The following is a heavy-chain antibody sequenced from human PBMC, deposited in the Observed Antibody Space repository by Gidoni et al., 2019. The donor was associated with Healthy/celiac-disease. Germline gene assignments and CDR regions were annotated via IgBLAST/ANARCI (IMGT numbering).Heavy chain of an antibody. Sequence: QVQLQQWGAGLLKPSATLSLTCAVYGGSFSGYYWSWIRQPPGKGLEWIGEINHSGSTNYNPSLKSRVTISVDTSKNQFSLKLSSVTAADTAVYYCARVIAVAGLDYWGQGTLVTVSS. CDR3: ARVIAVAGLDY. CDR2: INHSGST. CDR1: GGSFSGYY. V-gene: IGHV4-34*01. J-gene: IGHJ4*02. D-gene: IGHD6-19*01.